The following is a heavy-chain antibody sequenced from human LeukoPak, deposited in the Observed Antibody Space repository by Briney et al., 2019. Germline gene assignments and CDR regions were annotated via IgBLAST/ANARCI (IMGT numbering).Heavy chain of an antibody. V-gene: IGHV1-8*01. Sequence: ASVKVSCKASGYTFTSYDINWVRQATGQGLGWMGWMNPNSGNTGYAQKFQGRVTMTRNTSISTAYMELSSLRSEDTAVYYCARALREWLLSYWFDPWGQGTLVTVSS. CDR3: ARALREWLLSYWFDP. J-gene: IGHJ5*02. CDR1: GYTFTSYD. D-gene: IGHD3-3*01. CDR2: MNPNSGNT.